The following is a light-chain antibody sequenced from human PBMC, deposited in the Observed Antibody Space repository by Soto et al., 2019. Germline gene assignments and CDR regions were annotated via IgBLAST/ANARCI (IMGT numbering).Light chain of an antibody. CDR2: TTS. J-gene: IGKJ3*01. V-gene: IGKV3-20*01. CDR1: QSVISSC. Sequence: EIVLTQSPGTLSLSPGERATLSCTASQSVISSCLAWYQRKPGQAPRLLIHTTSIRATDIPDRFSGSGSGTDFTLTISRLEPDDCAVYYCEQCCGPPLFSFGPGTRVDI. CDR3: EQCCGPPLFS.